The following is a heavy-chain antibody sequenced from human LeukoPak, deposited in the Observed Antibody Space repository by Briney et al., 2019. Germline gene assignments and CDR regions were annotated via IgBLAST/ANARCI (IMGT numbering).Heavy chain of an antibody. D-gene: IGHD4-23*01. CDR1: GGTFSSYA. J-gene: IGHJ4*02. CDR2: IIPIFGAA. V-gene: IGHV1-69*13. CDR3: ARDRTVERLGY. Sequence: SVKVSCKASGGTFSSYAISWVRQAPGQGLEWMGGIIPIFGAADYAQKFQGRVTITADESTSTAYMELSSLRSEDTAVYYCARDRTVERLGYWGQGTLVTVSS.